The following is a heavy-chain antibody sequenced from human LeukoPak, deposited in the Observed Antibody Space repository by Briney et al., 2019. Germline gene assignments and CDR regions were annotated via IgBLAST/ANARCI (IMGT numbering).Heavy chain of an antibody. CDR3: AKSVYGSGNY. V-gene: IGHV3-21*01. CDR2: ISSSSSYI. CDR1: GFTFRSYN. D-gene: IGHD3-10*01. Sequence: GGSLRLSCAASGFTFRSYNMNWVRQAPGKRPEWVSSISSSSSYIYYADSVKGRFTISRDNAKNSLYLQMNSLRAEDTALYYCAKSVYGSGNYWGQGTLVTVSS. J-gene: IGHJ4*02.